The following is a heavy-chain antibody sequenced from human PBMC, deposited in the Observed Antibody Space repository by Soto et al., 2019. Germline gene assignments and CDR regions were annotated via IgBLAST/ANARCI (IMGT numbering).Heavy chain of an antibody. Sequence: GGSLRLSCAASGFTFSSSWMHWVCQAPEKGLEWVADIKCDGSEKYYVDSVKGRLTISRDNAKNSLYLQVNSLRAEETAVYYCARDRGGSGEGYKLHYYLYAMDVWGQGTTVTVSS. J-gene: IGHJ6*02. CDR2: IKCDGSEK. CDR1: GFTFSSSW. D-gene: IGHD3-16*01. CDR3: ARDRGGSGEGYKLHYYLYAMDV. V-gene: IGHV3-7*01.